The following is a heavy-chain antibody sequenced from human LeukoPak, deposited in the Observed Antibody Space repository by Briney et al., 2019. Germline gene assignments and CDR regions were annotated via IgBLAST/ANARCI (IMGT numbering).Heavy chain of an antibody. Sequence: ASVKVSCKVSGNTLTDLSMHWVRQAPGKGLEWMGGFDPEDAKTIYAQKFQGRVTMTEDTSTDTAYMELNSLRSEDTAIYYCATVDPVCRDGDSLSDIYWGQGTLVTVSS. J-gene: IGHJ4*02. V-gene: IGHV1-24*01. D-gene: IGHD4-17*01. CDR2: FDPEDAKT. CDR1: GNTLTDLS. CDR3: ATVDPVCRDGDSLSDIY.